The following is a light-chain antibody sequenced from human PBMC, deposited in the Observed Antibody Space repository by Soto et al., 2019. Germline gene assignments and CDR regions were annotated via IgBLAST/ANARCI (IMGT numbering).Light chain of an antibody. Sequence: EIVLTHSPATLSLSPGERATLSCRASQSVSSYLAWYQQKPGQAPRLLIYGASTRATGIPAKFSGGGSGTEFTLTISSMQSEDFAIYYCQQYKNGWTFGQGTKVDIK. CDR3: QQYKNGWT. CDR1: QSVSSY. V-gene: IGKV3-15*01. CDR2: GAS. J-gene: IGKJ1*01.